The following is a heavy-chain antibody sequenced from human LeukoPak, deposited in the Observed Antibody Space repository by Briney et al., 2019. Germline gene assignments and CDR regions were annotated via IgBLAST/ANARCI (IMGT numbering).Heavy chain of an antibody. CDR3: ARDSGYDQTAGYFDY. CDR1: GGTFSSYA. Sequence: SVKVSCKASGGTFSSYAISWVRQAPGQGLEWMGGIIPIFGTANYAQKFQGRVTITADKSTSTAYMELSSLRSEDTAVYYCARDSGYDQTAGYFDYWGQGTLVTVSS. V-gene: IGHV1-69*06. J-gene: IGHJ4*02. CDR2: IIPIFGTA. D-gene: IGHD5-12*01.